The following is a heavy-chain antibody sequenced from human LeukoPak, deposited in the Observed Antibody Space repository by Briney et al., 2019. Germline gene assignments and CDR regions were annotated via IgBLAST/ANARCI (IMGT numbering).Heavy chain of an antibody. CDR3: ARRVRSTGWYIFDF. Sequence: GGSLRLSCAASGFTFSNHWMHWVRQAPGKGLVWVSRISGDGSSTSYADSVKGRFTISRDSAKNTLYLQMNSLRAEDTAVYYCARRVRSTGWYIFDFWGQGTLVTVSS. CDR1: GFTFSNHW. D-gene: IGHD6-19*01. V-gene: IGHV3-74*01. J-gene: IGHJ4*02. CDR2: ISGDGSST.